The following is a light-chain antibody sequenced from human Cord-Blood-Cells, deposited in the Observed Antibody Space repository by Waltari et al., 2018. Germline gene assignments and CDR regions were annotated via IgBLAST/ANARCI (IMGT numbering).Light chain of an antibody. CDR3: SSYTSSSTYVV. V-gene: IGLV2-14*01. CDR1: SSDVGGYNY. J-gene: IGLJ2*01. CDR2: DVS. Sequence: QSALTQPASVSGSPGQSITISCTGTSSDVGGYNYVSWYQQHPGKAPKLMIYDVSKRPSGVSNRFSGSKSGNMASLTISGLQAEDEADYYCSSYTSSSTYVVFGGGTKLTVL.